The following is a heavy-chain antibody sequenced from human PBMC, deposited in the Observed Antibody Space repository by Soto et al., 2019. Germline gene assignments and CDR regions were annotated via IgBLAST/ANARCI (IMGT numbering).Heavy chain of an antibody. V-gene: IGHV4-59*01. CDR3: ARYCSGGSCYLDP. CDR1: GGSISSYY. J-gene: IGHJ5*02. Sequence: SETLSLTCTVSGGSISSYYWSWIRQPPGKGLEWIGYIYYSGSTNYNPSLKSRVTISVDTSKNQFPLKLSSVTAADTAVYYCARYCSGGSCYLDPWGQGTLVTVSS. CDR2: IYYSGST. D-gene: IGHD2-15*01.